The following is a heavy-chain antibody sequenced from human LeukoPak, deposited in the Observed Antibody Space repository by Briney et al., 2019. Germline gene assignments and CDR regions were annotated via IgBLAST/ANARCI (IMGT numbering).Heavy chain of an antibody. J-gene: IGHJ3*02. CDR3: RAYYYGSGSAAFDI. CDR2: INTNTTNP. CDR1: GYTFSSYS. Sequence: ASVKVSCKASGYTFSSYSIHWVRQAPGQGLEWMGWINTNTTNPTYAQGFTGRFVFSLDTSVNTAYLQISSLEAKDTAVYYCRAYYYGSGSAAFDIWGQGTMVTVSS. V-gene: IGHV7-4-1*02. D-gene: IGHD3-10*01.